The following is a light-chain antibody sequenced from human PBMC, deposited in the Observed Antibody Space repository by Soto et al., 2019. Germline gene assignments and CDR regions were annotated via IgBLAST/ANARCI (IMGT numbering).Light chain of an antibody. CDR3: QSFDSSLSGDVI. CDR1: SSNIGAGYD. Sequence: QSVLTQPPSVSGAPGQRVTISCTGSSSNIGAGYDVHWYQQFPGTAPKLLIYANNNRPSGVPDRFSGSKSGTSASLAITGLQAEDEAYYYCQSFDSSLSGDVIFGGGTKLTVL. CDR2: ANN. V-gene: IGLV1-40*01. J-gene: IGLJ2*01.